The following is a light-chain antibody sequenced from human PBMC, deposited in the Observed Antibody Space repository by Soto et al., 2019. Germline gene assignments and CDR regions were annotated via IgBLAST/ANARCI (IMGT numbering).Light chain of an antibody. CDR3: CSYTTNNTWG. J-gene: IGLJ3*02. CDR2: EVN. V-gene: IGLV2-14*01. Sequence: QSALTQPASVSGSPGQSITISCTGTNSDVGAYKYVSWYQQHPGKAPKLIIYEVNDRPSGVSTRFSASKSGNTASLTISGLQAEDEADYYCCSYTTNNTWGFGGGTKLTVL. CDR1: NSDVGAYKY.